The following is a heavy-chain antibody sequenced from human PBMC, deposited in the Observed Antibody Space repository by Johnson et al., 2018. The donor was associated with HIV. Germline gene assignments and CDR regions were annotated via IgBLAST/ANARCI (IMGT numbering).Heavy chain of an antibody. J-gene: IGHJ3*02. CDR2: ISYDGSNK. CDR3: ARDSSSGWYPHAFDI. CDR1: GFTFSTYD. D-gene: IGHD6-19*01. V-gene: IGHV3-30-3*01. Sequence: QVKLVESRGGVVQPGRSLRFSCAASGFTFSTYDMHWVRQAPGKGLDWVAVISYDGSNKYYADSVKGRFTISRDNSKNTLYLQMNSLRAEDTAVYYCARDSSSGWYPHAFDIWGQGTMVTVSS.